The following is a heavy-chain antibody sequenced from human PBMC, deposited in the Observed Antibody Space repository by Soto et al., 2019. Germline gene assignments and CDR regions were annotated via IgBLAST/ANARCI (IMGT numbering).Heavy chain of an antibody. Sequence: SETLSLTCTVSGGSISSYYWSWIRQPPGKGLEWIGYIYYSWSTNYNPSLKSRVTISVDTSKNQFSLKLSSVTAADTAVYYCARDSGSYPRTRFDYWGQGTLVTVSS. CDR3: ARDSGSYPRTRFDY. CDR2: IYYSWST. V-gene: IGHV4-59*01. J-gene: IGHJ4*02. D-gene: IGHD1-26*01. CDR1: GGSISSYY.